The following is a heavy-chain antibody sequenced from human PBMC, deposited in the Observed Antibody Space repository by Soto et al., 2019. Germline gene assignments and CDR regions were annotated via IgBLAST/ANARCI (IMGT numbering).Heavy chain of an antibody. V-gene: IGHV4-59*01. Sequence: TSETLSLTCTVSGGSISSYYWSWIRQPPGKGLEWIGYIYYSGSTNYNPSLKSRVTISVDTSKNQFSLKLSSVTAADTAVYYCARARGGYSSSWYEEYFDDWGQGTLVTVSS. CDR1: GGSISSYY. J-gene: IGHJ4*02. D-gene: IGHD6-13*01. CDR3: ARARGGYSSSWYEEYFDD. CDR2: IYYSGST.